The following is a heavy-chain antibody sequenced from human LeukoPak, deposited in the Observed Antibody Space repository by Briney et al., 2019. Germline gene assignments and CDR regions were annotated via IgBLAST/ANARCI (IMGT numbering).Heavy chain of an antibody. V-gene: IGHV3-7*05. J-gene: IGHJ3*02. Sequence: GGSLRLSCAASGFTFSTYWMNWVRHAPGKGLEWVASTSTKEDGSEKYYIDSVRGRFTISRDNAENSLYLQMNSLRAEDTAVYYCATDRGYSTFDIWRQGTMVAVSS. CDR1: GFTFSTYW. D-gene: IGHD5-18*01. CDR3: ATDRGYSTFDI. CDR2: TSTKEDGSEK.